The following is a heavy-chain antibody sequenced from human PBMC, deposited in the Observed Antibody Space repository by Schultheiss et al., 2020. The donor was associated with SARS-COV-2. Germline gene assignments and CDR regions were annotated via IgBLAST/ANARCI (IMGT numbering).Heavy chain of an antibody. J-gene: IGHJ5*02. CDR2: LSGTGGST. V-gene: IGHV3-23*01. CDR1: GFTFSSYA. Sequence: GGSLRLSCAASGFTFSSYAMHWVRQAPGKGLEWVSALSGTGGSTYYADSVKGRFTISRDNSKNTLYLQMNSLRAEDTAVYYCAGELVVVPAANDTHWFDPWGQGTLVTVSS. CDR3: AGELVVVPAANDTHWFDP. D-gene: IGHD2-2*01.